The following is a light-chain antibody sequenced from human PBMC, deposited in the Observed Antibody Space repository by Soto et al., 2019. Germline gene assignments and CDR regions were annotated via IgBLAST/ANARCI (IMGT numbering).Light chain of an antibody. Sequence: DIQMTQSPSSLSASVGDRVTITCRASQNIRKYINWYQQKAGKAPKVLIYAASSLQSGVPSRFSGSGSGTEFTLSISSLQPEDFATYYCQESFVPPWSFGPGTRVEIK. CDR1: QNIRKY. V-gene: IGKV1-39*01. J-gene: IGKJ1*01. CDR2: AAS. CDR3: QESFVPPWS.